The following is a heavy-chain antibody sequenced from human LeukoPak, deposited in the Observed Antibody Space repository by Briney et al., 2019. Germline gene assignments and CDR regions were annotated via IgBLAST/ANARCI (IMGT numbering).Heavy chain of an antibody. CDR3: ARIAMVRGVIIRGGGTFDY. J-gene: IGHJ4*02. CDR1: GFTFSSYA. D-gene: IGHD3-10*01. CDR2: ISGSGGST. V-gene: IGHV3-23*01. Sequence: PGGSLRLSCAASGFTFSSYAMSWVRQAPGKGLEWVSAISGSGGSTYYADSVKGRFTISRDNSKNTLYLQMNSLRAEDTAVYYCARIAMVRGVIIRGGGTFDYWGQGTLVTVSS.